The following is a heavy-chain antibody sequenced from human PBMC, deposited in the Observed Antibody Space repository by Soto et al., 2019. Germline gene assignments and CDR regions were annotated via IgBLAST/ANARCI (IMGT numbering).Heavy chain of an antibody. Sequence: SETLSLTCTVSGGSMRSSDYYWGWIRQPPNKGLEWIGSMHYSGSTFYNPSLKSRVTISVDTSKNQFSLKLTSVTAADTAVYYCARPGYSSSWYWFDPWGQGTLVTVSS. D-gene: IGHD6-13*01. V-gene: IGHV4-39*01. CDR1: GGSMRSSDYY. CDR2: MHYSGST. J-gene: IGHJ5*02. CDR3: ARPGYSSSWYWFDP.